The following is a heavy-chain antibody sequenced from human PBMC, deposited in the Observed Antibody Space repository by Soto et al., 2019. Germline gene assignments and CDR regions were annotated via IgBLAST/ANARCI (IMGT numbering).Heavy chain of an antibody. Sequence: ASVKVSCKASGCILTSYGISWVRQAPGQGLEWMGGISAYNGKTNYAQKLQGRVTMTTDKSTTTAYMELRSLRSDDTAVYYCVRHGDTTGGTCNYYFDYWGQGTLVTVSS. D-gene: IGHD2-15*01. CDR3: VRHGDTTGGTCNYYFDY. J-gene: IGHJ4*02. CDR1: GCILTSYG. V-gene: IGHV1-18*01. CDR2: ISAYNGKT.